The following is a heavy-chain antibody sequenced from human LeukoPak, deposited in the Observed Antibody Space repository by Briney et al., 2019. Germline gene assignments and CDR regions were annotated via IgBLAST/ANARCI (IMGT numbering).Heavy chain of an antibody. J-gene: IGHJ4*02. V-gene: IGHV3-7*04. D-gene: IGHD2-21*02. CDR3: ARGDDFSGDY. CDR2: THPDGKER. CDR1: GFTFRNFW. Sequence: GGSLRLSCAVSGFTFRNFWMSWVRQAPGKRLEWVANTHPDGKERYYVDSVKGRFTISRDNTKNLLYLQMSSLRVDDTAVYYCARGDDFSGDYWGQGALVTVSS.